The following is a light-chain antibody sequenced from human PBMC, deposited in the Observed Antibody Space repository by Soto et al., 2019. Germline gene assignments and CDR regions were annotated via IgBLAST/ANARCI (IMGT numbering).Light chain of an antibody. CDR2: RND. Sequence: QSVLTQPPSASGTPGQRVTISCSGSRSNIESNYVYWYQQLPGSAPKLLIYRNDQRPSGVPDRFSGSKSGTSASLAISGLRSEDEADYYCAAWDDSLSALVFGGGTKVTVL. CDR1: RSNIESNY. V-gene: IGLV1-47*01. J-gene: IGLJ3*02. CDR3: AAWDDSLSALV.